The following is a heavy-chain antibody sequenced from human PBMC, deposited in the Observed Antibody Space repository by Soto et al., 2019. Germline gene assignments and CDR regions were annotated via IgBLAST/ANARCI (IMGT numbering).Heavy chain of an antibody. Sequence: ASVKVSCKASGYTFTSYGISWVRQAPGQGLEWMGWISAYNGNTNYAQKLQGRVTMTTDTSTSTAYMGLRSLRSDDTAVYYCARGPYNWNYRTVRSDAFDIWGQGTMVTVSS. CDR3: ARGPYNWNYRTVRSDAFDI. CDR2: ISAYNGNT. J-gene: IGHJ3*02. CDR1: GYTFTSYG. D-gene: IGHD1-7*01. V-gene: IGHV1-18*04.